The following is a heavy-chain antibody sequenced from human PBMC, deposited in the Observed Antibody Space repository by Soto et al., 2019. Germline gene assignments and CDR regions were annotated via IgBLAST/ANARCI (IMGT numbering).Heavy chain of an antibody. V-gene: IGHV3-11*01. CDR2: ISSSGTGV. J-gene: IGHJ3*02. D-gene: IGHD2-15*01. CDR1: GFTFSDYY. Sequence: GGSLRLSCAASGFTFSDYYMTWIRQAPGKGLEWVSYISSSGTGVYYPDSVKGRFTISRDNAKKSLYLQMSSLRAEDTAVYYCARAYSDAFDIWGQGTMVTVSS. CDR3: ARAYSDAFDI.